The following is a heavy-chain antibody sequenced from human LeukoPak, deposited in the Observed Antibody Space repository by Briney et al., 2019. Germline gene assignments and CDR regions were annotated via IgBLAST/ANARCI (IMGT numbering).Heavy chain of an antibody. V-gene: IGHV3-33*01. CDR2: IWYDGSNK. Sequence: PGGSLRLSCAASGFTFNNYGMHWVRQAPGKGLERMALIWYDGSNKYYADSVKGRFTISRDNSKNTLYLQMNSLRAEDTAVYYCSREYFDWSRNYYYGMDVWGQGTTVAVPS. CDR3: SREYFDWSRNYYYGMDV. J-gene: IGHJ6*02. CDR1: GFTFNNYG. D-gene: IGHD3-9*01.